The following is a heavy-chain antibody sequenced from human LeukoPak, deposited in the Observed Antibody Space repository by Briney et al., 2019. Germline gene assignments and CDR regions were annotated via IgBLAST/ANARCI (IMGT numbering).Heavy chain of an antibody. V-gene: IGHV4-34*01. J-gene: IGHJ2*01. CDR3: ARIEYDILTGRRGEGEWYFDL. Sequence: PSETLSLTCAVYGGSFSGYYWSWIRQPPGKGLEWIGEINHSGSTNYNPSLKSRVTISVDTSKNQFSLKLSSVTAADTAVYYCARIEYDILTGRRGEGEWYFDLWGRGTLVTVSS. D-gene: IGHD3-9*01. CDR2: INHSGST. CDR1: GGSFSGYY.